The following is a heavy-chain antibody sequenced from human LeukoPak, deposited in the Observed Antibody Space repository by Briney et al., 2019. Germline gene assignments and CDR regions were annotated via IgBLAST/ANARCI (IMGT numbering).Heavy chain of an antibody. Sequence: KSGGSLRLSCAASGFTFSHYRMTWVRQAPGKGLEWVANIKEDGSERNYLDSVKGRFTISRDNAKNSVYLQMDSLRAEDTAVYHCAHSGSYFDYLGQGTLVTVSS. CDR1: GFTFSHYR. J-gene: IGHJ4*02. CDR3: AHSGSYFDY. CDR2: IKEDGSER. V-gene: IGHV3-7*01. D-gene: IGHD1-26*01.